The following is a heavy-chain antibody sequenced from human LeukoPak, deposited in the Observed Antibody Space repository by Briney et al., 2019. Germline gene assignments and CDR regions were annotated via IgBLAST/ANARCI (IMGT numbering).Heavy chain of an antibody. Sequence: PSETLSLTCTVSGVSITPYYWSWIRQPAGKGLEWIGRISTSGDTNYNPSLKSRVTMSVDTSKNQISLRLSAVTAADTAVYYYARARELNWFDPWGQGTPVTVSS. CDR1: GVSITPYY. CDR3: ARARELNWFDP. CDR2: ISTSGDT. V-gene: IGHV4-4*07. J-gene: IGHJ5*02. D-gene: IGHD5-24*01.